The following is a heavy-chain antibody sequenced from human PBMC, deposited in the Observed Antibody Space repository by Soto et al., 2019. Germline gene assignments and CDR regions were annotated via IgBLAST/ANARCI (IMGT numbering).Heavy chain of an antibody. CDR1: GGTFSSYA. V-gene: IGHV1-69*13. CDR2: IIPMYGPA. J-gene: IGHJ5*02. Sequence: SVKVSCKASGGTFSSYAIHWVRQAPGQGLEWMGGIIPMYGPAKYAQKFQGRVTITADESTTTVYMELTSLTSQDTAVYYCARVTSMVRGVIDNWFDPWGHGTLVTVSS. D-gene: IGHD3-10*01. CDR3: ARVTSMVRGVIDNWFDP.